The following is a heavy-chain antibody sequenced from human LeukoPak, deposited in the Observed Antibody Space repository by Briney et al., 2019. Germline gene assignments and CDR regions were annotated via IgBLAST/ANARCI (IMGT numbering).Heavy chain of an antibody. J-gene: IGHJ4*02. CDR3: ARSGLRIQLWLTIDY. CDR2: INHSGST. D-gene: IGHD5-18*01. Sequence: SETLSLTCAVYGGSFSGYYWSWIRQPPGKGLEWIGEINHSGSTNYNPSLKSRVTISVDTSKNQFSLRLSSVTAADTAVYYCARSGLRIQLWLTIDYWGQGTLVTVSS. V-gene: IGHV4-34*01. CDR1: GGSFSGYY.